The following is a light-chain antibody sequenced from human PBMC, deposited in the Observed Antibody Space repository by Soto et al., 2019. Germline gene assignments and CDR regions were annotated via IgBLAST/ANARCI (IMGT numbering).Light chain of an antibody. V-gene: IGLV2-8*01. CDR1: SSDVGGYNY. CDR3: SSYAGSNNVV. J-gene: IGLJ2*01. CDR2: EVT. Sequence: QSALTQPPSASGSPGQSVTISCTGTSSDVGGYNYVSWYQQHPGKAPKVMMYEVTKRPSGVPNRFSGSKSGNTASLTVSGLQAEDEADYYCSSYAGSNNVVFGGGTKLTVL.